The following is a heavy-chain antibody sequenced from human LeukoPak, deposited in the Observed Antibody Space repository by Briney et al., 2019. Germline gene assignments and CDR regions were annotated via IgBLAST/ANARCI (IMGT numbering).Heavy chain of an antibody. Sequence: SETLSLTCTVSGGSMSSGDYYWSWIRQPPGKGLEWIGYIYYSGSTYYNPSLKSRVTISVDTSKNQFSMKQSSVTAAATAVYYCARDYTTVTLSRGWFDPWGQGTLVTVSS. V-gene: IGHV4-30-4*08. CDR2: IYYSGST. J-gene: IGHJ5*02. D-gene: IGHD4-11*01. CDR3: ARDYTTVTLSRGWFDP. CDR1: GGSMSSGDYY.